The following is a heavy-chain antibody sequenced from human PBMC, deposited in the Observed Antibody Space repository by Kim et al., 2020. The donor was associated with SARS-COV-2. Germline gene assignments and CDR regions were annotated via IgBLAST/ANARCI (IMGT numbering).Heavy chain of an antibody. D-gene: IGHD3-16*01. CDR2: ISSDRNRK. J-gene: IGHJ4*02. CDR3: AKGGIVETWYYLYD. V-gene: IGHV3-30*18. CDR1: GFSLTTYG. Sequence: GGSLRLSCAASGFSLTTYGMHWVRQAPGKGLEGVAVISSDRNRKYYADSVKGRFTISRDIPKNTLSLQMNSLRVEDTAVYYCAKGGIVETWYYLYDWGQGTLVTVSS.